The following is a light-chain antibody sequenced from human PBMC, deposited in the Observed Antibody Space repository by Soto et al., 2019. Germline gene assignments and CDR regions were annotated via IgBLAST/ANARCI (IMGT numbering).Light chain of an antibody. CDR1: QSVSSN. V-gene: IGKV3-15*01. CDR2: GAS. Sequence: DTVMTQSPATLSVSPGERATLSCRASQSVSSNLAWYQQKPGQAPRLLIYGASTRATGIPARFSGSGSGTEFSLTISSLQSEDFAVYYCQQYNNWFPYPFGQGTKLEI. CDR3: QQYNNWFPYP. J-gene: IGKJ2*01.